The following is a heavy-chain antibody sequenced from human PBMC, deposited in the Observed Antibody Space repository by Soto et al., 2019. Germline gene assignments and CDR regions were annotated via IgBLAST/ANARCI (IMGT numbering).Heavy chain of an antibody. J-gene: IGHJ4*02. CDR3: ARAYDYIGGSYRYLGY. CDR2: INPSGGST. Sequence: QVQLVQSGAEVKKPGASVKVSCKASGYTFTSYYMHWVRQAPGQGLEWMGIINPSGGSTSYAQKFQGRVTMTRDTSTSTVYMELSSLRSEDTAVYYCARAYDYIGGSYRYLGYWGQGTLVTVSS. V-gene: IGHV1-46*03. D-gene: IGHD3-16*02. CDR1: GYTFTSYY.